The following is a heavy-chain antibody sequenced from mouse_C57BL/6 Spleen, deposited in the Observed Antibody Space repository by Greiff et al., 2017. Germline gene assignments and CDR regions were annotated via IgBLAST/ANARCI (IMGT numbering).Heavy chain of an antibody. CDR3: AREEAYYDYDGGYFDY. Sequence: VQLQQPGTELVKPGASVKLSCKASGYTFTSYWMPWVKQRPGQGLEWIGYINPSSGYTKYNQKFKDKATLTADKSSSTAYMQLSSLTYEDSAVYYCAREEAYYDYDGGYFDYWGQGTTLTVSS. D-gene: IGHD2-4*01. CDR1: GYTFTSYW. V-gene: IGHV1-7*01. CDR2: INPSSGYT. J-gene: IGHJ2*01.